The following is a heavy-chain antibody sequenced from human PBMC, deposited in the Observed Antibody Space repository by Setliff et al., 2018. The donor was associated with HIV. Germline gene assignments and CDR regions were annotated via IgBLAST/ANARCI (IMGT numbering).Heavy chain of an antibody. J-gene: IGHJ4*02. CDR2: IFYSGSS. D-gene: IGHD3-22*01. CDR3: VREDSRYHYFDR. V-gene: IGHV4-39*02. CDR1: GGSISSNSYY. Sequence: SETLSLTCTVSGGSISSNSYYWGWIRQPPGKGLEWIGSIFYSGSSHHNPSLQSRITISVDMSKNQFSLKLSSVTAADTAVYWCVREDSRYHYFDRWGQGTPVTVSS.